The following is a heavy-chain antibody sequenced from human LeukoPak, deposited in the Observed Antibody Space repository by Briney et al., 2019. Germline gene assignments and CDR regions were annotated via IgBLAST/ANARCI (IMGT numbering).Heavy chain of an antibody. D-gene: IGHD1-7*01. V-gene: IGHV3-11*01. J-gene: IGHJ4*02. CDR1: GFTFSDYY. Sequence: PGGSLRLSCAASGFTFSDYYMNWIRQAPGKGLEWVSYISGSGNTIHYADSVKGRFTISRDNAKKSLYLQMNSLRADDTAVYYCASSPRDWNFAFHSWGQGTLVTVSS. CDR2: ISGSGNTI. CDR3: ASSPRDWNFAFHS.